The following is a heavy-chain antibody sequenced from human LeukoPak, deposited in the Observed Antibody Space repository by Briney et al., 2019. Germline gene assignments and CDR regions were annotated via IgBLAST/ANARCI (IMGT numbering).Heavy chain of an antibody. Sequence: GGSLRLSCAASGFNIVNYWMHWVRQAPGRGLECVANMNQDGSEKHYGDSVKGRFTISRDNAKQSLYLQMNSLRAEDTAVYYCARGEGWIIKVWGQGTLVTVSS. V-gene: IGHV3-7*05. CDR1: GFNIVNYW. CDR3: ARGEGWIIKV. CDR2: MNQDGSEK. J-gene: IGHJ4*02. D-gene: IGHD3-10*01.